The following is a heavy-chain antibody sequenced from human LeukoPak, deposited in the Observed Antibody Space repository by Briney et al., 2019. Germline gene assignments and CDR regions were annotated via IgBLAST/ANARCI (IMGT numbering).Heavy chain of an antibody. D-gene: IGHD3-3*01. Sequence: GGSLRLSCAASGFTVSSNYMSWVGQAPEKGLEWGSVIYSGGSTYYADSVTGRFTISRHNSKNTLYLQMTSLRAEDTAVYYCASHYDFWSGYYTGGLYYFDYWGQGTLVTVSS. V-gene: IGHV3-53*04. CDR3: ASHYDFWSGYYTGGLYYFDY. CDR1: GFTVSSNY. J-gene: IGHJ4*02. CDR2: IYSGGST.